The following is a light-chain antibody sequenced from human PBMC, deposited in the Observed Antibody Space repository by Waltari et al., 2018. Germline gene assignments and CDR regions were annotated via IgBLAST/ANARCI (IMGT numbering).Light chain of an antibody. J-gene: IGLJ2*01. CDR1: SLENYY. Sequence: SSDLTQDPAVSVTLGQTVRITCHGDSLENYYAAWYQKKPGQAPILVIYGKHYRPSGIPDRFSGSSSGNTASLTITGAQAEDEADYFCSSRDSSNRPHVLFGGGTKLTVL. V-gene: IGLV3-19*01. CDR3: SSRDSSNRPHVL. CDR2: GKH.